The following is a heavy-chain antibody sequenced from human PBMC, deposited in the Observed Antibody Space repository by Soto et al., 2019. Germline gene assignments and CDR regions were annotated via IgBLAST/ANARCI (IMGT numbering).Heavy chain of an antibody. Sequence: QVQLVQSGAEVKKPGASVKVSCKASGYTFTSYAISWVRQAPGQGLEWMGGIIPIFGTANYAQKFQGRVTITADESTSTAYMELSSLRSEDTAVYYCARTYYYDSSGYRPYYFDYWGQGTLVTVSS. CDR2: IIPIFGTA. D-gene: IGHD3-22*01. CDR1: GYTFTSYA. J-gene: IGHJ4*02. CDR3: ARTYYYDSSGYRPYYFDY. V-gene: IGHV1-69*13.